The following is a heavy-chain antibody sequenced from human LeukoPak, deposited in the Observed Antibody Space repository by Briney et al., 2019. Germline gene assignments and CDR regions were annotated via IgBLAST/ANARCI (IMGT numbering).Heavy chain of an antibody. Sequence: ASVKVSCKASGYTFTSYGISWVRQAPGQGLEWMGWINPNSGGTNYAQKFQGRVTMTRDTSISTAYMELSRLRSDDTAVYYCARRYTGSNRVATSKGRYDYYYYYMDVWGKGTTVTISS. D-gene: IGHD5-12*01. V-gene: IGHV1-2*02. J-gene: IGHJ6*03. CDR2: INPNSGGT. CDR1: GYTFTSYG. CDR3: ARRYTGSNRVATSKGRYDYYYYYMDV.